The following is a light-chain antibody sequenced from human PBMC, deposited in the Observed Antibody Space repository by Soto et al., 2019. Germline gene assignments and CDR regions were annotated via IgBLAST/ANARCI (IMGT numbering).Light chain of an antibody. CDR3: QKYNSAHLFT. CDR2: AAS. CDR1: QGISNY. J-gene: IGKJ3*01. V-gene: IGKV1-27*01. Sequence: DIQMTQSTSSLSASVGDRVTITCRASQGISNYLAWYQQKPGKVPKLLIYAASTLQSGVPSRFSGSGSGTDFTLTISRLQPEDVATYYCQKYNSAHLFTFGPGTKVDIK.